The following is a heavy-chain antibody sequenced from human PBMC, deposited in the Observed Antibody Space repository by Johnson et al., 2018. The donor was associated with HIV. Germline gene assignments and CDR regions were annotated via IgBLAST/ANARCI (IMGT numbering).Heavy chain of an antibody. D-gene: IGHD2-15*01. CDR1: GITVSSNY. J-gene: IGHJ3*02. V-gene: IGHV3-66*01. CDR3: ARVPWSLDAFDI. Sequence: VQLVESGGGLVQPGGSLRLSCSASGITVSSNYMSWVRQAPGKGLEWVSVIFTAGAVYYSDYVKCRFTISRDNSKYTLYLQMNSLRAEDTAVYYCARVPWSLDAFDIWGQGTMVTVSS. CDR2: IFTAGAV.